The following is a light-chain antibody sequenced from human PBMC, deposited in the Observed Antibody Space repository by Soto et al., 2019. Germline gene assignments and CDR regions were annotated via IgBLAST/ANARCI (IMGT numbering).Light chain of an antibody. V-gene: IGLV2-14*03. CDR1: SRDVGAYNF. J-gene: IGLJ3*02. CDR2: DIA. CDR3: SSYTPINTLGV. Sequence: QSALTQPASVSGSPGQSVTISCTGISRDVGAYNFVSWYQQHPGRAPQLIIFDIADRPSGVSSRFSGSRSGSTASLTISGLQAEDEADYYGSSYTPINTLGVFGGGPKLTVL.